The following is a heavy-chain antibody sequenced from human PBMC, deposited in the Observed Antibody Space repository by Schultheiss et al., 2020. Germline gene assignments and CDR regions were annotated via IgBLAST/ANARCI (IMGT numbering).Heavy chain of an antibody. CDR3: ARDPDCSSTSCYAPLRSCMDV. Sequence: GGSLRLSCTTSGFTFADYAMTWFRQAPGKGLEWVAFIRSKHYEVATQYAASVRGRFTISRDNSKNTLYLQMNSLRAEDTAVYYCARDPDCSSTSCYAPLRSCMDVWGQGTTVTVSS. CDR2: IRSKHYEVAT. D-gene: IGHD2-2*01. V-gene: IGHV3-49*03. J-gene: IGHJ6*02. CDR1: GFTFADYA.